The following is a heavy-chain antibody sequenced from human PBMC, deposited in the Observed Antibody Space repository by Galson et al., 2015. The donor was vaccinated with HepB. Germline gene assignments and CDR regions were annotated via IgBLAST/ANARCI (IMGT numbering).Heavy chain of an antibody. J-gene: IGHJ4*01. Sequence: SLRLSCAASGFTFSSYAMSWVRQAPGKGLEWVSAISGSGGSTYYADSVKGRFTISRGNSKNTLYLQMNSLRAEDTAVYYCAKGSSSWLRFDYWGQGTLVTVSS. CDR1: GFTFSSYA. V-gene: IGHV3-23*01. CDR3: AKGSSSWLRFDY. CDR2: ISGSGGST. D-gene: IGHD6-13*01.